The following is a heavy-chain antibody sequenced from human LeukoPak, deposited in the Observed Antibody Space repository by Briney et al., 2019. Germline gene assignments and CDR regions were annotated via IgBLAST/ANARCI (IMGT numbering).Heavy chain of an antibody. CDR2: IYLGDSST. V-gene: IGHV5-51*01. D-gene: IGHD3-22*01. Sequence: GESLKISCKGSGYSFSTYWIAWVRQMPGKGLEWMGIIYLGDSSTRYSPSFQGQVTISADKSISTAYLQWSSLKASDTAMYYCARPAGSSGFLDYWGQGTLVTASS. CDR1: GYSFSTYW. CDR3: ARPAGSSGFLDY. J-gene: IGHJ4*02.